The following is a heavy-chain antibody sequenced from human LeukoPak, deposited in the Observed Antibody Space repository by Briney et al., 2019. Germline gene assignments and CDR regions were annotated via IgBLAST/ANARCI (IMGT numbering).Heavy chain of an antibody. Sequence: ASVKVSCKASGGTFSSYAISWVRQAPGQGLEWMGGVIPIFGTANYAQKFQGRVTITTDESTSTAYMEPSSLRSEDTAVYYCAREVTIFGVVTGNWFDPWGQGTLVTVSS. CDR1: GGTFSSYA. CDR2: VIPIFGTA. CDR3: AREVTIFGVVTGNWFDP. V-gene: IGHV1-69*05. J-gene: IGHJ5*02. D-gene: IGHD3-3*01.